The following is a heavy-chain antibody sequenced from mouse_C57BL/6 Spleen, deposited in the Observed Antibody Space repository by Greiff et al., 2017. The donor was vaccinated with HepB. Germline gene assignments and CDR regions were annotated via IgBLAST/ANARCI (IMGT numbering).Heavy chain of an antibody. D-gene: IGHD2-4*01. J-gene: IGHJ2*01. CDR3: ARYDYGLDY. Sequence: QVQLQQSGPELVKPGASVKISCKASGYSFSSSWMNWVKQRPGKGLEWIGRIYPGDGDTNYNGKFKGKATLTADKSSSTAYMQLSRLTSEDSAVYFCARYDYGLDYWGQGTTLTVSS. V-gene: IGHV1-82*01. CDR1: GYSFSSSW. CDR2: IYPGDGDT.